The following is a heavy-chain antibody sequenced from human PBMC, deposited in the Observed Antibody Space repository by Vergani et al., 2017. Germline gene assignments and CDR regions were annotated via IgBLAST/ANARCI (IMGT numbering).Heavy chain of an antibody. J-gene: IGHJ2*01. CDR2: IYPGDSDT. Sequence: EVQLVQSGAEVKKPGESLKISCKGSGYSFTSYWIGWVRQMPGKGLEWMGIIYPGDSDTRYSPSFPGQVTISADKSISTAYLQWSSLKASETAMYYCARARIAARWYFDLWGRGTLVTVSS. D-gene: IGHD6-6*01. CDR3: ARARIAARWYFDL. CDR1: GYSFTSYW. V-gene: IGHV5-51*01.